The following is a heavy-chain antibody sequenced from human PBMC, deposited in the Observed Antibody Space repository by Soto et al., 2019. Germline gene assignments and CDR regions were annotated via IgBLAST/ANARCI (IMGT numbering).Heavy chain of an antibody. CDR1: GESFIGYY. V-gene: IGHV4-34*02. D-gene: IGHD5-12*01. CDR3: ARTVIVTTNWFDP. Sequence: QVHLQQWGAGLLKPSETLSLTCAVYGESFIGYYWTWIRQPPGKGLEWIGEINHRGYTNYNPSLKSRVTISIDTSKNQFSLKLTSVTAADTSVYYCARTVIVTTNWFDPWGRGTLVTVSS. CDR2: INHRGYT. J-gene: IGHJ5*02.